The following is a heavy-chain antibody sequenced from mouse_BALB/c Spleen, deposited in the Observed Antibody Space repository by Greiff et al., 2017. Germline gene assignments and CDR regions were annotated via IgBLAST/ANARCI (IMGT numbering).Heavy chain of an antibody. V-gene: IGHV2-2*02. D-gene: IGHD2-10*02. Sequence: QVQLQQSGPGLVQPSQSLSITCTASGFSLTSYGVYWVRQSPGKGLEWLGVMWSGGSTDYNAAFISRLSISKDNSKSQVFFKMNRLHANDTAIYYCAINRVYGSYGGCNAMDYWGQGTSVTVSS. CDR3: AINRVYGSYGGCNAMDY. J-gene: IGHJ4*01. CDR2: MWSGGST. CDR1: GFSLTSYG.